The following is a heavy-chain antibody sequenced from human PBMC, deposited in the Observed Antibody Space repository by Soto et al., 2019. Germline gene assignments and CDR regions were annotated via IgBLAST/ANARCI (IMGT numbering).Heavy chain of an antibody. D-gene: IGHD3-10*01. Sequence: PSETLSLTCTVSGGSISSGDYYWSWIRQPPGKGLEWIGYIYYSGSTYYNPSLKSRVTISVDTSKNQFSLKLSSVTAADTAVYYCASTNFHGSGSYYCDYWGQGTLVTVSS. CDR2: IYYSGST. J-gene: IGHJ4*02. V-gene: IGHV4-30-4*01. CDR1: GGSISSGDYY. CDR3: ASTNFHGSGSYYCDY.